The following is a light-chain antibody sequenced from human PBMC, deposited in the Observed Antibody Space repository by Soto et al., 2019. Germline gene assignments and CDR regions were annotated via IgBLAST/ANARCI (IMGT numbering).Light chain of an antibody. CDR2: AAS. V-gene: IGKV3-20*01. CDR3: QLYGGSHMFS. J-gene: IGKJ2*01. CDR1: QSISSSY. Sequence: EIVLTQSPGTLSLSPGEGAALSCRTSQSISSSYLAWYQQKPGQAPRLLIYAASSRATGIPDRFSGSGSGTDFPLTINRLEPEDFAVYYCQLYGGSHMFSFGQGTKLEIK.